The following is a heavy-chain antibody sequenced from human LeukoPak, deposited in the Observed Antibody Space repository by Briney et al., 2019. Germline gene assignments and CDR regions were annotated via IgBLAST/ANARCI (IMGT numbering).Heavy chain of an antibody. CDR3: TRDSGTYNWFDP. J-gene: IGHJ5*02. CDR2: IDKKDKGYATAT. V-gene: IGHV3-73*01. Sequence: GGSLRLSCAAAGFTFSGSAIHWVRQSSGKGLEWVGQIDKKDKGYATATAYAASVKGRFTISRDDSINTAYLQMKSLKTEDTALYYCTRDSGTYNWFDPWGQGTLVTVSS. D-gene: IGHD1-26*01. CDR1: GFTFSGSA.